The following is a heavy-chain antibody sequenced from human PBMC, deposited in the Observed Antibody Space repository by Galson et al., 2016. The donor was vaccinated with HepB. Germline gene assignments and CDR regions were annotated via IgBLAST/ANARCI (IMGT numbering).Heavy chain of an antibody. CDR1: GFTFSSYA. CDR2: ISGSGGST. Sequence: SLRLSCAASGFTFSSYAMSWVRQAPGKGLEWVSAISGSGGSTYYGDSVKGRFSISRDNSKKTLYLQMNNLRVDDTSVYFCAGGLGTMPLADFWGQGTLVIVSS. D-gene: IGHD1-1*01. V-gene: IGHV3-23*01. CDR3: AGGLGTMPLADF. J-gene: IGHJ4*02.